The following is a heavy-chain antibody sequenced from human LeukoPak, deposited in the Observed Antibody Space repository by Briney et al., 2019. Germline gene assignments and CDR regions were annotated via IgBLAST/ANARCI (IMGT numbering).Heavy chain of an antibody. CDR1: GGSISSSSYY. J-gene: IGHJ3*02. D-gene: IGHD3-22*01. CDR3: ARDQAYYYDSSGYSFGDAFDI. V-gene: IGHV4-39*06. CDR2: IYYSGCS. Sequence: AETLSLTCTFPGGSISSSSYYWGWIRHPPGEGLEWGGCIYYSGCSYYNPFLKSRVTISVDTPKNQCALTMSSVTAADTAVYYCARDQAYYYDSSGYSFGDAFDIWGQGTMVTVSS.